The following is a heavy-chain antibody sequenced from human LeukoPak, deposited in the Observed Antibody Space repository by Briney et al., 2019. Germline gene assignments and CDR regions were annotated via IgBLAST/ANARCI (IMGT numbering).Heavy chain of an antibody. CDR2: INSDGSST. Sequence: GGSLRLSCAASGFTFSSYWMHWVRQAPGKGLVWVSRINSDGSSTNYADSVKGRFTISRDNAKNTLYLQMNSLRADDTAVYHCARGKYCSGGSCYEYWFDPWGQGTLVTVSS. J-gene: IGHJ5*02. V-gene: IGHV3-74*01. D-gene: IGHD2-15*01. CDR1: GFTFSSYW. CDR3: ARGKYCSGGSCYEYWFDP.